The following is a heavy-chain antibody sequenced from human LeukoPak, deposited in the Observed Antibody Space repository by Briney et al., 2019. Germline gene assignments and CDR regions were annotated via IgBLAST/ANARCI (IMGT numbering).Heavy chain of an antibody. CDR3: ARGTRRGGYYYYYYMDV. J-gene: IGHJ6*03. Sequence: ASVKVSCKASGYTFTSYDINWVRQATGQGLEWMGWMNPNSGNTGYAQKFQGRVTMTRNTSISTAYMELSSLRSEDTAVYYCARGTRRGGYYYYYYMDVWGQGTLVTVSS. CDR2: MNPNSGNT. CDR1: GYTFTSYD. D-gene: IGHD3-10*01. V-gene: IGHV1-8*01.